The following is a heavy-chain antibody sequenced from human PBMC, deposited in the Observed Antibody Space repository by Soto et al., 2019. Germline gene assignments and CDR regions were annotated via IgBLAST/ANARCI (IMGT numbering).Heavy chain of an antibody. V-gene: IGHV4-4*02. CDR1: GGSISSSNW. CDR2: VYHSGST. CDR3: ARAGRGYCSGGSCYSGLHGMDV. Sequence: QVQLQESGPGLVKPSGPLSLTCAVSGGSISSSNWWSWVRQPPGEGLEWIGEVYHSGSTNYNPSLKSRVTISVDKSKNQFSLKLSSVPAADTAVYYCARAGRGYCSGGSCYSGLHGMDVWGQGTTVTVSS. J-gene: IGHJ6*02. D-gene: IGHD2-15*01.